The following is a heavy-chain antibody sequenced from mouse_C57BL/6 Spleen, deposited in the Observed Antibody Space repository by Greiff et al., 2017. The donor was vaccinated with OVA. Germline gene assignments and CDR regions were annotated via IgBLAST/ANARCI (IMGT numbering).Heavy chain of an antibody. V-gene: IGHV1-54*01. J-gene: IGHJ2*01. CDR1: GYAFTNYL. Sequence: QVQLQQSGAELVRPGTSVKVSCKASGYAFTNYLIEWVKQRPGQGLEWIGVINPGSGGTNYNEKFKGKATLTADKSSSTAYMQLSSLTSEDSAVYFCARSGSGNYLYYFDYWGQGTTLTVSS. CDR2: INPGSGGT. D-gene: IGHD2-1*01. CDR3: ARSGSGNYLYYFDY.